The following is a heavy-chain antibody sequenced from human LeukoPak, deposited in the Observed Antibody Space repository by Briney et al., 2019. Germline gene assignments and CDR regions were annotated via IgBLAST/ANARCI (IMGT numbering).Heavy chain of an antibody. D-gene: IGHD4-17*01. CDR3: ASSSYGDYSGSPFDY. J-gene: IGHJ4*02. Sequence: PSETLSLTCTVSGGSISNYYWSWIRQPPGKGLEWLGYIYYSGSTNYNPSLKSRVTISVDTSKNQFSLKLSSVTAADTAVYYCASSSYGDYSGSPFDYWGQGTLVTVSS. CDR1: GGSISNYY. CDR2: IYYSGST. V-gene: IGHV4-59*08.